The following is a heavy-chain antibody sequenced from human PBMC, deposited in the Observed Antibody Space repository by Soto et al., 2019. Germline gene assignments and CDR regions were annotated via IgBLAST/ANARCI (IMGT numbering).Heavy chain of an antibody. CDR3: AKDRARNSPLDY. V-gene: IGHV3-48*01. D-gene: IGHD2-21*01. CDR2: ISNSCRTI. Sequence: PGGSLRLPLASSGFHFSSYSLKWGRQAPGKGLEGVSYISNSCRTIYYADSVKGRFTISRDNYKKTLYLQTNSLRAEDTAVYYCAKDRARNSPLDYWGQGTLVTVCS. CDR1: GFHFSSYS. J-gene: IGHJ4*02.